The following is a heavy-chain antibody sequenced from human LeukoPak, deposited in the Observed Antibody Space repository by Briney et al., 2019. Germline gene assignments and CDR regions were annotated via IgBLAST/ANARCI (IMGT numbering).Heavy chain of an antibody. CDR3: ARFRGSDNSGYYWLFDW. CDR1: GGSISNYY. Sequence: PSGTLSLTCTVSGGSISNYYWSWIRQPPGKGLEWIGYILNTGSTNYHPSLKSRVTVSVDTSKNQFSLKLSSVTAADTAVYYCARFRGSDNSGYYWLFDWWGQGTLVTVS. D-gene: IGHD3-22*01. CDR2: ILNTGST. J-gene: IGHJ4*02. V-gene: IGHV4-59*01.